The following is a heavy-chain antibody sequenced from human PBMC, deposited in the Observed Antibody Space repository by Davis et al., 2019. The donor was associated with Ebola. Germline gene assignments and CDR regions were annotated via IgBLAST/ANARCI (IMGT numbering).Heavy chain of an antibody. CDR2: INHSGST. Sequence: MPSETLSLTCAVYGGSFSGYYWSWIRQPPGKGLEWIGEINHSGSTNYNPSLKSRVTISVDTSKNQFSLKLSSVTAADTAVYYCARAGIDYGEPLEIDYWGQGTLVTVSS. D-gene: IGHD4-17*01. CDR1: GGSFSGYY. V-gene: IGHV4-34*01. CDR3: ARAGIDYGEPLEIDY. J-gene: IGHJ4*02.